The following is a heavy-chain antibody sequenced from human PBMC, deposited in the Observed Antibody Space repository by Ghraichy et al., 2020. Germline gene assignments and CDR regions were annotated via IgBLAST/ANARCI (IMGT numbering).Heavy chain of an antibody. J-gene: IGHJ4*02. CDR1: GFTFNTQW. CDR2: LNPDGSAQ. D-gene: IGHD7-27*01. Sequence: WGSLRLSCAASGFTFNTQWMSWVRQAPGKGLEWVALLNPDGSAQYYADSVKGRFTISRDNDKNSLYLQMNSLRDEDTAVYYCAKDPNWGSGYWGQGTLVTVSS. V-gene: IGHV3-7*05. CDR3: AKDPNWGSGY.